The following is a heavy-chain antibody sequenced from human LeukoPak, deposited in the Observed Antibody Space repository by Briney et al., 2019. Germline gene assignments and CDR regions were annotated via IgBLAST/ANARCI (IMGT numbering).Heavy chain of an antibody. CDR1: GFTVSSNY. D-gene: IGHD4-23*01. CDR2: IYSGGST. Sequence: GGSLRLSCAASGFTVSSNYMSWVRQAPGKGLKWVSAIYSGGSTYYADSVKGRFTISRDNSKNTLYLQMNSLRAEDTAVYYCAKLSTVVTDLDYWGQGTLVTVSS. V-gene: IGHV3-53*01. CDR3: AKLSTVVTDLDY. J-gene: IGHJ4*02.